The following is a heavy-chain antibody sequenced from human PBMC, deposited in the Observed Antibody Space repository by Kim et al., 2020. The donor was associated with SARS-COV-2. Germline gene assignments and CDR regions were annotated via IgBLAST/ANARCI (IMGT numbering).Heavy chain of an antibody. CDR3: ARGLRKAVAGPPTNNWFDP. CDR2: INPNSGGT. J-gene: IGHJ5*02. D-gene: IGHD6-19*01. CDR1: GYTFTGYY. Sequence: ASVKVSCKASGYTFTGYYMHWVRQAPGQGLEWMGRINPNSGGTNYAQKFQGRVTMTRDTSISTAYMELSRLRSDDTAVYYCARGLRKAVAGPPTNNWFDPWGQGTLVTVSS. V-gene: IGHV1-2*06.